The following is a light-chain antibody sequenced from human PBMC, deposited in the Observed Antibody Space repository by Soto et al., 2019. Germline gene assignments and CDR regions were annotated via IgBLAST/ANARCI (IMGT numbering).Light chain of an antibody. Sequence: ALQLTPSPSSLSSSVGDRVTITFPASQGISSALAWYQQKPGKAPKLLIYDASSLDGGVPSRFSGSVSGTDFTLTISSLQPEDFATYYCQQFNSYPLTFGGGTRWIS. CDR2: DAS. CDR1: QGISSA. J-gene: IGKJ4*01. CDR3: QQFNSYPLT. V-gene: IGKV1-13*02.